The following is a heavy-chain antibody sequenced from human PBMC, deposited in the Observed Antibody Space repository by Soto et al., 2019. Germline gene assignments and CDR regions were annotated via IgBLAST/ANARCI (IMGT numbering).Heavy chain of an antibody. CDR1: GGSVSSGSYY. CDR2: IYYSGST. CDR3: ARDWVPYCSGGSCSS. D-gene: IGHD2-15*01. Sequence: QVQLQESGPGLVKPSETLSLTCTVSGGSVSSGSYYWSWIRQPPGKGLEWIGYIYYSGSTNYNPSRKSRVTISVDTSKNQFSLKLSSVTAADTAVYYCARDWVPYCSGGSCSSWGQGTLVTVSS. J-gene: IGHJ4*02. V-gene: IGHV4-61*01.